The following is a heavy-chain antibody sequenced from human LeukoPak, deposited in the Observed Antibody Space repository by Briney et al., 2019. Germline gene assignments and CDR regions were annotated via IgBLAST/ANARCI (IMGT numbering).Heavy chain of an antibody. D-gene: IGHD4-17*01. CDR1: GYTFTGYY. CDR3: ARDYYGDYGRYYDY. J-gene: IGHJ4*02. Sequence: GASVKVSCKASGYTFTGYYMHWVRQAPGQGLEWMGWINPNSGGTNYAQKFQGRVTMTRDTSISTAYMELSRLRSDDTAVYYCARDYYGDYGRYYDYWGQGTLVTVSS. V-gene: IGHV1-2*02. CDR2: INPNSGGT.